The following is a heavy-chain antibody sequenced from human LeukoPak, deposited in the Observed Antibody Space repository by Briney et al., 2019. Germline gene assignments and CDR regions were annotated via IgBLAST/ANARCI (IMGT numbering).Heavy chain of an antibody. CDR3: ARDRVRRGGETPNSFDY. J-gene: IGHJ4*02. V-gene: IGHV1-2*02. CDR2: INPNSGGT. Sequence: GSSVKVSCKASGYTFTGYYMHWVRQAPGQGLEWMGWINPNSGGTNYAQKFQGRVTMTRDTSISTAYMELSRLRSGDTAVYYCARDRVRRGGETPNSFDYWGQGTLVTVSS. D-gene: IGHD2-21*01. CDR1: GYTFTGYY.